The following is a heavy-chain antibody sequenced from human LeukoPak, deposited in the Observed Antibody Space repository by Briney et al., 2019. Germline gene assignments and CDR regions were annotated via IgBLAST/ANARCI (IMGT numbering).Heavy chain of an antibody. CDR1: GFTFDDYA. D-gene: IGHD6-19*01. V-gene: IGHV3-9*03. CDR2: ISWNSGSI. J-gene: IGHJ4*02. CDR3: AKGSSASIAVAGTPQPVDY. Sequence: GGSLRLSCAASGFTFDDYAMHWVRHAPGKGLEWVSGISWNSGSIGYADSVKGRFTISRDNAKNSLYLQMNSLRAEDMALYYCAKGSSASIAVAGTPQPVDYWGQGTLVTVSS.